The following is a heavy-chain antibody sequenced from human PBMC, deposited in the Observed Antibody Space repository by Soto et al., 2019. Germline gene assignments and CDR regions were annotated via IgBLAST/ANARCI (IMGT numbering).Heavy chain of an antibody. CDR2: VSPTGDTV. CDR3: LKGAPKCSIDD. J-gene: IGHJ4*01. D-gene: IGHD3-10*02. V-gene: IGHV3-9*01. CDR1: GFRFEQYV. Sequence: VQVVASGGGLVQPGRSLRLSCAVSGFRFEQYVMHWVRQAPGKGLECVSTVSPTGDTVAYADSVEGRFTVSRDNAKNPLFLQMNRLKGDEPAFYFFLKGAPKCSIDDWGQGTLVNVSS.